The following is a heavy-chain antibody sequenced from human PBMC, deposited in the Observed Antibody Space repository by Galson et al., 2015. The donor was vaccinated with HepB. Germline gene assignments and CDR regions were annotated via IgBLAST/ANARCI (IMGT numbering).Heavy chain of an antibody. CDR2: ISGSGGST. V-gene: IGHV3-23*01. D-gene: IGHD2-21*02. J-gene: IGHJ4*02. CDR3: AKVPKYCGGDCYMGPFDY. CDR1: GFTFSSYA. Sequence: SLRLSCAASGFTFSSYAMSWVRQAPGKGLEWVSAISGSGGSTYYADSVKGRFTISRDNSKNTLYLQMNSLRAEDTAVYYCAKVPKYCGGDCYMGPFDYWGQGTLVTVSS.